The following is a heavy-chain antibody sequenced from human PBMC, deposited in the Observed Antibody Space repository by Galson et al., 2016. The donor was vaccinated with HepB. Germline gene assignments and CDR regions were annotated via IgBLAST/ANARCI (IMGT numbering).Heavy chain of an antibody. CDR1: GFSLSTSGMC. V-gene: IGHV2-70*11. Sequence: PALVKPTQTLTLTCTFSGFSLSTSGMCVNWIRQPPGKALEWLARIDWDDDKYYSTSVKTRLTISRDTSKNQVVLTMTNMDPVDTATYYCARMEKSRAWPGDACDIWGQGTIVTVSS. CDR3: ARMEKSRAWPGDACDI. CDR2: IDWDDDK. J-gene: IGHJ3*02.